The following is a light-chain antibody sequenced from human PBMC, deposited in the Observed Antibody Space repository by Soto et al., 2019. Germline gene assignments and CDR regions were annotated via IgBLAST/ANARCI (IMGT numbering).Light chain of an antibody. Sequence: IVLTQSPHTLSLCPGETATLSCRASQSVPNSRLAWNQQKPGQGPSLAISDTSIRATGSPDRCSGSGSGTDFSLIIGRLEPEDFAVYSCQQYGASPWTFGQGTKVEIK. J-gene: IGKJ1*01. CDR1: QSVPNSR. CDR2: DTS. V-gene: IGKV3-20*01. CDR3: QQYGASPWT.